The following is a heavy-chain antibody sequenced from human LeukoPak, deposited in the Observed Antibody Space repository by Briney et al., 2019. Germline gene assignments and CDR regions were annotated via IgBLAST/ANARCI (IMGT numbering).Heavy chain of an antibody. V-gene: IGHV3-23*01. J-gene: IGHJ4*02. CDR2: ISAGGGIT. CDR1: GFTFSSYD. D-gene: IGHD1-1*01. Sequence: GGSLRLSCEGSGFTFSSYDMTWVRQAPGKGLEWVSIISAGGGITFYADSVKGRFTISRDNSQNTLFLQMNSLRADDTAVYYCAKKITGGTFPRVFDYWGQGTLVTVSS. CDR3: AKKITGGTFPRVFDY.